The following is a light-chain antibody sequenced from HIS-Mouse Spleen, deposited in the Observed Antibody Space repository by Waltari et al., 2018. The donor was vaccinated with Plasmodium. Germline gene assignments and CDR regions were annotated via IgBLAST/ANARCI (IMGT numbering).Light chain of an antibody. V-gene: IGKV1-39*01. J-gene: IGKJ1*01. CDR1: QSISSY. Sequence: DIQMTQSPSSLSASVGDRVTITCRASQSISSYLNWYQQKPGKAPKLLSYAASSLQSGVPSRFSGSGSGTEFTLTISSLQPEEFATYYCQQSYSTPWTFGQGTKVESK. CDR3: QQSYSTPWT. CDR2: AAS.